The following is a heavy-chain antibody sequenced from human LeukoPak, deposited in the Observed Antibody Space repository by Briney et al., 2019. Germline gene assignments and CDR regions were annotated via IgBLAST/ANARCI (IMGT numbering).Heavy chain of an antibody. J-gene: IGHJ6*02. CDR1: GGSISSGGYS. D-gene: IGHD4-17*01. CDR2: IYHSGST. Sequence: PSQTLSLTCAVSGGSISSGGYSWSWIGQPPGKGLEWIGYIYHSGSTYYNPSLKSRVTISVDRSKNQFSLKLSSVTAADTAVYYCARDYYDYGDRGYYYYGMDVWGQGTTVTVSS. CDR3: ARDYYDYGDRGYYYYGMDV. V-gene: IGHV4-30-2*01.